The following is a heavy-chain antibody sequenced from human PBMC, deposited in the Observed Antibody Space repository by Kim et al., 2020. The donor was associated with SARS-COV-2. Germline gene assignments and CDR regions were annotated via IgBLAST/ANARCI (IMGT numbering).Heavy chain of an antibody. CDR3: ARGEGDV. Sequence: GGSLRLSCAASGFTFSSYGMNWVRQPPGKGLEWVASISSSSSYIYYADSVKGRFTISSDNAKNTLFLQMDSLRAEDTAVYYCARGEGDVWGQGTPVTVSS. J-gene: IGHJ6*02. D-gene: IGHD1-26*01. V-gene: IGHV3-21*01. CDR2: ISSSSSYI. CDR1: GFTFSSYG.